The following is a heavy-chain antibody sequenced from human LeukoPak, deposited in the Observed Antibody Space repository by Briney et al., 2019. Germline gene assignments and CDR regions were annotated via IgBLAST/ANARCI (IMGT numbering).Heavy chain of an antibody. D-gene: IGHD4-17*01. J-gene: IGHJ4*02. Sequence: GGSLRLSCAASGFTFSNYVMNWVRQAPGKGLEWVSSISGSGIDTYYADAVKGRFTISRDNSKNTLYLQMNSLRAEDTAVYRCAKDHYGDYGVDYWGQGTLVTVSS. V-gene: IGHV3-23*01. CDR1: GFTFSNYV. CDR2: ISGSGIDT. CDR3: AKDHYGDYGVDY.